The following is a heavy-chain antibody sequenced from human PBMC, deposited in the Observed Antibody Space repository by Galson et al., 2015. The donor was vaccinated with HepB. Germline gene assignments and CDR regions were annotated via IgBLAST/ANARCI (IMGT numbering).Heavy chain of an antibody. J-gene: IGHJ4*02. Sequence: SLRLSCAASGFTFSSYAMHWVRQAPGKGLEYVSAISSNGGSTYYADSVKGRFTISRDNSKNTLYLQMSSLRAEDTAVYYCVKGIFGVVKGPGDYWGQGTLVTVSS. V-gene: IGHV3-64D*06. CDR1: GFTFSSYA. D-gene: IGHD3-3*01. CDR2: ISSNGGST. CDR3: VKGIFGVVKGPGDY.